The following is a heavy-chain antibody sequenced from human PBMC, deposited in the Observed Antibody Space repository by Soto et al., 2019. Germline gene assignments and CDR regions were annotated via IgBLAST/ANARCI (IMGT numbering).Heavy chain of an antibody. CDR3: ARDVGYGSGSYYGAFFDY. Sequence: ESGGGLVKPGGSLRLSCAASGFTFSSYSMNWVRQAPGKGLEWVSSISSSSSYIYYADSVKGRFTISGDNAKNSLYLQMNSLRAEDTAVYYCARDVGYGSGSYYGAFFDYWGQGTLVTVSS. CDR2: ISSSSSYI. J-gene: IGHJ4*02. D-gene: IGHD3-10*01. V-gene: IGHV3-21*01. CDR1: GFTFSSYS.